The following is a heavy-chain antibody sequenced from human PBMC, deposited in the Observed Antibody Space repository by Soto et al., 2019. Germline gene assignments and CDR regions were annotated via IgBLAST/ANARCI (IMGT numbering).Heavy chain of an antibody. CDR2: IYYSGST. V-gene: IGHV4-31*03. CDR3: ARGEVRRGMDV. J-gene: IGHJ6*02. CDR1: GGSISSGGYY. Sequence: SETLSLTCTVSGGSISSGGYYWSWIRQHPGKGLEWIGYIYYSGSTYYNPSLKSRATISVDTSKNQFSLKRSSVTAAATAVYYCARGEVRRGMDVWGQGTTVTVSS.